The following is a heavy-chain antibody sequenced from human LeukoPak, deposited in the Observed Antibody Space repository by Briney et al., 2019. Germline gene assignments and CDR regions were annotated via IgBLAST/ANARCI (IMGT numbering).Heavy chain of an antibody. CDR2: IYTSGST. Sequence: PSETLSLTCTVSGGSISSYYWSWIRQPAGKGLEWIGRIYTSGSTNYNPSLKSRVTMSVDTSKNQFSLKLSSVTAADTAVYYCARESRFDFPRYYFDYWGQGTLVTVSS. J-gene: IGHJ4*02. CDR1: GGSISSYY. V-gene: IGHV4-4*07. CDR3: ARESRFDFPRYYFDY. D-gene: IGHD6-13*01.